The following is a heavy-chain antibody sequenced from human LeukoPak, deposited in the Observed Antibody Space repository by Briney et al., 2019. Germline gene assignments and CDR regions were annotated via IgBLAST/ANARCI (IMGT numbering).Heavy chain of an antibody. J-gene: IGHJ1*01. CDR3: AKHSSSGFYAEYFQH. D-gene: IGHD3-22*01. CDR2: IKHDGSEK. Sequence: GVSLRLSCALSGFTFRSYWMGWVRQSPGKGREGVSDIKHDGSEKYYVDSLKGRFTISRDNTQNSLHRQMNSLRAEDTAVYYCAKHSSSGFYAEYFQHWGQGTLVTVSS. V-gene: IGHV3-7*02. CDR1: GFTFRSYW.